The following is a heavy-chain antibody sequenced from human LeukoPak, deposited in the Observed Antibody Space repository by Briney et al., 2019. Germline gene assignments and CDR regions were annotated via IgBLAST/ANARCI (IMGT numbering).Heavy chain of an antibody. CDR1: GGSISSYY. CDR3: ARGLPYSSSWSPVRRYYYYGMDV. V-gene: IGHV4-4*07. J-gene: IGHJ6*02. D-gene: IGHD6-13*01. CDR2: IYTSGST. Sequence: SETLSLTCTVSGGSISSYYWSWIRQPAGKGLEWIGRIYTSGSTNYNPSLKSRVTMSVDTSKNQFSLKLSSATAADTAVYYCARGLPYSSSWSPVRRYYYYGMDVWGQGTTVTVSS.